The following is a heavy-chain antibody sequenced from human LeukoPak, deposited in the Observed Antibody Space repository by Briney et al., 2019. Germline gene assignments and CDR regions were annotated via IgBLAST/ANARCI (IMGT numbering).Heavy chain of an antibody. CDR2: ISYDGSNK. CDR1: GFTFSSYA. D-gene: IGHD6-6*01. CDR3: AKDLSGIAARPYWYFDL. Sequence: GGSLRLSCAASGFTFSSYAMHWVRQAPGKGLEWVAVISYDGSNKYYADSVKGRFTISRDNSKNTLYLQMNSLRAEDTAVYYCAKDLSGIAARPYWYFDLWGRGTLVTVSS. V-gene: IGHV3-30-3*01. J-gene: IGHJ2*01.